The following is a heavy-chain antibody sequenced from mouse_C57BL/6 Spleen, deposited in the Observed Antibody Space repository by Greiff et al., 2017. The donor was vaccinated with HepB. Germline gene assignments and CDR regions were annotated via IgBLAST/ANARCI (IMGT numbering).Heavy chain of an antibody. CDR3: ARSGGSSYWYFDV. D-gene: IGHD1-1*01. J-gene: IGHJ1*03. CDR1: GYTFTDYY. Sequence: QVQLKESGPELVKPGASVKISCKASGYTFTDYYINWVKQRPGQGLEWIGWIFPGSGSTYYNEKFKGKATLTVDKSSSTAYMLLSSLTSEDSAVYFCARSGGSSYWYFDVWGTGTTVTVSS. V-gene: IGHV1-75*01. CDR2: IFPGSGST.